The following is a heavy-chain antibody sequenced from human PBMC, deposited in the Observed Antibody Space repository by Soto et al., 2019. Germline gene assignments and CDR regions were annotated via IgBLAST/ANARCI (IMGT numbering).Heavy chain of an antibody. J-gene: IGHJ5*02. V-gene: IGHV3-23*01. Sequence: EVQLLESGGDLVQPGGSLRGSCVASGFSFSNYAMSWVRQAPGKGLEWVSGIRGSGTETHYADSVKGRFTISRDNANNTGYLEMHSLHVGDTDVCYCARSEGAEGVFGFDTWGQGTLVTVSS. CDR2: IRGSGTET. CDR1: GFSFSNYA. D-gene: IGHD1-26*01. CDR3: ARSEGAEGVFGFDT.